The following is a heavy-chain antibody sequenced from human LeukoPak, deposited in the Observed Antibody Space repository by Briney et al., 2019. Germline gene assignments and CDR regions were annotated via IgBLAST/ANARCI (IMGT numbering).Heavy chain of an antibody. CDR2: INPNSGGT. J-gene: IGHJ6*03. D-gene: IGHD2-15*01. CDR1: GYTFTGYY. V-gene: IGHV1-2*06. Sequence: ASVKVSCKASGYTFTGYYMHWVRQAPGQGLEWMGRINPNSGGTSYAQKFQGRVTTTRDTSISTAYMELSRLRSDDTAVYYCARGRHIVVVVAAYYMDVWGKGTTVTVSS. CDR3: ARGRHIVVVVAAYYMDV.